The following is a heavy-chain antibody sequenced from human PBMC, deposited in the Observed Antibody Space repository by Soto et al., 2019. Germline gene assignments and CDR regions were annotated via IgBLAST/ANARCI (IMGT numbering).Heavy chain of an antibody. CDR1: GFTFSSYS. Sequence: GGSLRLSCAASGFTFSSYSMNWVRLAPGKGLEWVSYISSSSSTIYYADSVKGRFTISRDNAKNSLYLQMNSLRAEDTAVYYCARVRDIVVVVAATPEYYFDYWGQGTLVTVSS. CDR3: ARVRDIVVVVAATPEYYFDY. J-gene: IGHJ4*02. V-gene: IGHV3-48*04. CDR2: ISSSSSTI. D-gene: IGHD2-15*01.